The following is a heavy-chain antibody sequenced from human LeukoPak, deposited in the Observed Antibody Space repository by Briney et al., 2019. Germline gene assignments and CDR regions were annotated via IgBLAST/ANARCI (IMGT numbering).Heavy chain of an antibody. CDR3: ATDDYRGLGY. Sequence: GGSLRLSCVTYGITFSNYYMHWVRQTPGEGLVWVSHIIQDGSVTFYADSVKGRFTISRDNAKNTVYLQMNSLRVEDTAVYYCATDDYRGLGYWGQGTLVTVCS. J-gene: IGHJ4*02. V-gene: IGHV3-74*01. CDR2: IIQDGSVT. D-gene: IGHD3-16*01. CDR1: GITFSNYY.